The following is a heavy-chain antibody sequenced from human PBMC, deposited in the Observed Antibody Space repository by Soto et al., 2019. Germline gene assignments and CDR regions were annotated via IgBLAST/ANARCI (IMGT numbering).Heavy chain of an antibody. CDR3: AREPYSSGWLNP. CDR2: IIPIFGTA. Sequence: GASVKVSCKASGGTFSSHAISWVRQAPGQGLEWMGGIIPIFGTANYAQKFQGRATITADESTSTAYMELSSLRSEDTAVYYCAREPYSSGWLNPWGQGTLVTVSS. D-gene: IGHD6-19*01. J-gene: IGHJ5*02. V-gene: IGHV1-69*13. CDR1: GGTFSSHA.